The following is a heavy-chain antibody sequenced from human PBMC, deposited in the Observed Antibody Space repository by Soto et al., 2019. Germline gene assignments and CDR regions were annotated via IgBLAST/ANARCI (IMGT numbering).Heavy chain of an antibody. Sequence: SETLSLTCAVYGGSFSGYYWNWIRQPPGKGLEWIGEINHSGSTNYNPSLKSRATISVDTSKNQFSLKLSSVTAADTAVYYCARRSYDFWSGYYKPHFDYWGQGTLVTVSS. CDR3: ARRSYDFWSGYYKPHFDY. D-gene: IGHD3-3*01. CDR2: INHSGST. CDR1: GGSFSGYY. J-gene: IGHJ4*02. V-gene: IGHV4-34*01.